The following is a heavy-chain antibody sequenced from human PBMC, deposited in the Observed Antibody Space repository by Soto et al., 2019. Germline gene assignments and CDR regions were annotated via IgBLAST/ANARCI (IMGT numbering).Heavy chain of an antibody. CDR3: SHSTYYYDSSGYDY. CDR1: GFPLSTSGVG. CDR2: IYWDDDK. J-gene: IGHJ4*02. V-gene: IGHV2-5*02. D-gene: IGHD3-22*01. Sequence: SGPTLVNPTQTLTLTCTFSGFPLSTSGVGVGWIRQPPGKALEWLALIYWDDDKRYIPSLKSRLTITKDTSKNQVVLTMTNMDPVDTATYYCSHSTYYYDSSGYDYWGQGTLVTVSS.